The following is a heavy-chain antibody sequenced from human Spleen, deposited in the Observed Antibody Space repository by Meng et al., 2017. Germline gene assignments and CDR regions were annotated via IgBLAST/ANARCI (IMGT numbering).Heavy chain of an antibody. CDR1: GGSISSGSYY. V-gene: IGHV4-61*02. J-gene: IGHJ5*02. CDR3: ARQIAVAGTFWFDP. Sequence: SETLSLTCTVSGGSISSGSYYWSWIRQPAGKGLEWIGRIYTSGSTNYSPSLKSRVTISVDTSNNQFSLQLSSVTAADTAVYYCARQIAVAGTFWFDPWGQGTLVTVSS. CDR2: IYTSGST. D-gene: IGHD6-19*01.